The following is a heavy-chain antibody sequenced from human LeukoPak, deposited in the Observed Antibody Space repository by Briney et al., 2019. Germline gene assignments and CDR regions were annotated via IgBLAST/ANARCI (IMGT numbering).Heavy chain of an antibody. Sequence: GSLRLSCAASGFTFSSYAMSWVRQPPGKGLEWIGEINDSGGINYNPPLKSRITISVDTPKNQFSLRLTSVTAADTAVYYCARARRFQGGNWYFDLWGRGTLVTVSS. CDR3: ARARRFQGGNWYFDL. V-gene: IGHV4-34*01. J-gene: IGHJ2*01. D-gene: IGHD3-16*01. CDR2: INDSGGI. CDR1: GFTFSSYA.